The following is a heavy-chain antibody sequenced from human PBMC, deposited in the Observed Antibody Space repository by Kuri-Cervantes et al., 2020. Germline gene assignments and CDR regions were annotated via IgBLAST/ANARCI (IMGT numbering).Heavy chain of an antibody. CDR2: ISSGSNTI. Sequence: GRSLRLSCTVSGFTFSDHYMDWVRQAPGKGLEWVSFISSGSNTIYYADSVKGRFTISRDNAKNSLYLQMNSLRAEDTAVYYCARDQAVAGPYYYYYYMDVWGKGTTVTVSS. D-gene: IGHD6-19*01. J-gene: IGHJ6*03. CDR1: GFTFSDHY. CDR3: ARDQAVAGPYYYYYYMDV. V-gene: IGHV3-11*04.